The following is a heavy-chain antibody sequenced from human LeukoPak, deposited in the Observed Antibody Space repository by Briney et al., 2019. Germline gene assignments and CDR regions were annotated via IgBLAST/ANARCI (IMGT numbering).Heavy chain of an antibody. D-gene: IGHD2-21*01. CDR2: IIPIFGTA. CDR1: GGTFCSHA. Sequence: SVKVSCKASGGTFCSHAISWVRQAPGQGLEWMGGIIPIFGTAKYAQKFQGRVTITADESTSTAYMELRSLRSEDTAVYYCARDSSEFRSLIPHWGQGTLVTVSS. J-gene: IGHJ1*01. V-gene: IGHV1-69*13. CDR3: ARDSSEFRSLIPH.